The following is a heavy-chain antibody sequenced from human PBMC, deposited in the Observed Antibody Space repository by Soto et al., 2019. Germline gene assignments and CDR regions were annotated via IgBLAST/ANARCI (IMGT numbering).Heavy chain of an antibody. CDR2: IKHSGST. CDR3: ARGTGLIAAAAAFDY. J-gene: IGHJ4*02. D-gene: IGHD6-13*01. CDR1: GGSFSGYY. V-gene: IGHV4-34*01. Sequence: QVQLQQWGAGLLKPSETLSLTCAVYGGSFSGYYWSWIRQPPGRGLEWIGEIKHSGSTNYNPSLTSRVTISVDTSKNQFSLKLSSVTAADTAVYYCARGTGLIAAAAAFDYWGQGTLVTVSS.